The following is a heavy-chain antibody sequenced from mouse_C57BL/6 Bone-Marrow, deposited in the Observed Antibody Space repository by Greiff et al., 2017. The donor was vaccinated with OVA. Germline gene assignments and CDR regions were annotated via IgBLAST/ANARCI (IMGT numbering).Heavy chain of an antibody. Sequence: EVQGVESGGGLVQPGGSLSLSCAASGFTFTDYYMSWVRQPPGKALEWLGFIRNKANGYPTEYSASVKGRFTISRDNSQSILYLQMKALRAEDRATYYCARYGTGTFAYWGQGTLVTVSA. CDR1: GFTFTDYY. J-gene: IGHJ3*01. CDR2: IRNKANGYPT. D-gene: IGHD4-1*01. CDR3: ARYGTGTFAY. V-gene: IGHV7-3*01.